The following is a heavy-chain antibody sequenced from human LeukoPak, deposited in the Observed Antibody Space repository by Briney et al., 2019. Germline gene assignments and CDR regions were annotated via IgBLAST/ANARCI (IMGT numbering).Heavy chain of an antibody. Sequence: GGSLRLSCAASEFTFSSCGMHWVRQTPGKGLEWAAFISFDGSNKYYADSVKGRFTISRDNFKNTVHLQMNTLRAEDTAIYYCARRFEYWGQGTLVTVSS. J-gene: IGHJ4*02. CDR1: EFTFSSCG. CDR2: ISFDGSNK. CDR3: ARRFEY. V-gene: IGHV3-30*03.